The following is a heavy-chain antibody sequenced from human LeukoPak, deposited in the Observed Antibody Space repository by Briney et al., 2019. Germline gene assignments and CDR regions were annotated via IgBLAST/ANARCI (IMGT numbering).Heavy chain of an antibody. CDR2: ISAYNGNT. CDR3: ARDPLGYCSSTSCYGINNWFDP. J-gene: IGHJ5*02. V-gene: IGHV1-18*01. D-gene: IGHD2-2*01. Sequence: GASVKVSCKASGYTFTSYGISWVRPAPGQGLAWMGWISAYNGNTNYAQKLQGRVTMTTDTSTSTAYMELRSLRSDDTAVYYCARDPLGYCSSTSCYGINNWFDPWGQGTLVTVSS. CDR1: GYTFTSYG.